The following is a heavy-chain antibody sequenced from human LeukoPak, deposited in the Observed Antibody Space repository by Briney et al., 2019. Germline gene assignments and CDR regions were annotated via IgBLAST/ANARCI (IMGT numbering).Heavy chain of an antibody. CDR2: IYYSGST. Sequence: SETLSLTCTVSGGSISSYYWSWIRQPPGKGLEWIGYIYYSGSTNYNPSLKSRVTISVDTSKNQFSLKLNSVTAADTAVYYCARRRTPYYYYMDVWGKGTTVTVSS. D-gene: IGHD4-23*01. CDR1: GGSISSYY. J-gene: IGHJ6*03. V-gene: IGHV4-59*08. CDR3: ARRRTPYYYYMDV.